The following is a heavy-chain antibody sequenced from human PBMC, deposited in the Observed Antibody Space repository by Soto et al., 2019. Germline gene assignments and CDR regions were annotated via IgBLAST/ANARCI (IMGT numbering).Heavy chain of an antibody. CDR1: GFTFSSYG. CDR3: AKDLLGGRSSPRDWFDP. J-gene: IGHJ5*02. V-gene: IGHV3-30*18. Sequence: QVQLVESGGGVVQPGRSLRLSCAASGFTFSSYGMHWVRQAPGKGLEWVAVISYDGSNKYYADSVKGRFTISRDNSKNTLYLQMNSLRAEDTAVYYCAKDLLGGRSSPRDWFDPWGQGTLVTVSS. D-gene: IGHD6-13*01. CDR2: ISYDGSNK.